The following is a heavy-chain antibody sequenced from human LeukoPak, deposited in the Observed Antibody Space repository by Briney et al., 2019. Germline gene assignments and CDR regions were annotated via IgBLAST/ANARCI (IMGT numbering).Heavy chain of an antibody. J-gene: IGHJ4*02. CDR3: ARGKGRSYPYYFDY. Sequence: SETLSLTCTVSGGSISSGDYYWSWICQPPGKGLEWIGYIYYSGSTYYNPSLKSRVTISVDTSKNQFSLKLSSVTAADTAVYYCARGKGRSYPYYFDYWGQGTLVTVSS. CDR1: GGSISSGDYY. V-gene: IGHV4-30-4*08. D-gene: IGHD1-26*01. CDR2: IYYSGST.